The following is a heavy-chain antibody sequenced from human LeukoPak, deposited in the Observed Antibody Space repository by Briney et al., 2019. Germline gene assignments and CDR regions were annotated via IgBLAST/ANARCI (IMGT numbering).Heavy chain of an antibody. CDR2: IYYSGST. V-gene: IGHV4-39*01. D-gene: IGHD4-17*01. Sequence: SETLSLTCTVSGGSISSSSYYWGWIRQPPGKGLEWIGSIYYSGSTYYNPSLKSRVTISVDTSQNQFSLKLSSVTAADTAVYYCARLVTTGSKIYYYYGMDVWGQGTTVTVSS. J-gene: IGHJ6*02. CDR1: GGSISSSSYY. CDR3: ARLVTTGSKIYYYYGMDV.